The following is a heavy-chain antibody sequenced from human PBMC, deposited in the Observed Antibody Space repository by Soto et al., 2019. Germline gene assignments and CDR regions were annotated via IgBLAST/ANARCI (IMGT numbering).Heavy chain of an antibody. CDR1: GYTFTSYG. V-gene: IGHV1-18*01. CDR2: ISAYNGNT. J-gene: IGHJ4*02. CDR3: ARDVSSPYYYDSSGYQPLGY. D-gene: IGHD3-22*01. Sequence: QVQLVQSGAEVKKPGASVKVSCKASGYTFTSYGISWVRQAPGQGLEWMGWISAYNGNTNYAQKLQGRVTMTTDSSTSTAYMELRSLRSDDTAVYYCARDVSSPYYYDSSGYQPLGYWSQGALVTVSS.